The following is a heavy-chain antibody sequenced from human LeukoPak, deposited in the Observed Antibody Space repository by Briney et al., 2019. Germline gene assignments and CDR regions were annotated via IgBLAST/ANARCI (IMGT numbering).Heavy chain of an antibody. Sequence: PGGSLRLSCAASGFTFSSYAMSWVRQAPGKGLEWVSAISGSGGSTYYADSVKGRFTISRHNSKNTLYLQMDSLRAEDTAVYYCARHGDYGDYFDYWGQGTLVTVSS. CDR3: ARHGDYGDYFDY. V-gene: IGHV3-23*01. CDR1: GFTFSSYA. D-gene: IGHD4-17*01. CDR2: ISGSGGST. J-gene: IGHJ4*02.